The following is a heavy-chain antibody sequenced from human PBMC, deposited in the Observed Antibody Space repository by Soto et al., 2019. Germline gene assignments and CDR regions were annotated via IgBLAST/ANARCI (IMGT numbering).Heavy chain of an antibody. Sequence: GGSLRLSCAASGFTFSSYAMSWVRQAPGKGLEWVSAISGSGGSTYYADSVKGRFTISRDNSKNTLYLQMNSLRAEDTAVYYCANIRLDWMIGYWGQGTLVTVSS. CDR3: ANIRLDWMIGY. CDR1: GFTFSSYA. CDR2: ISGSGGST. D-gene: IGHD3-9*01. V-gene: IGHV3-23*01. J-gene: IGHJ4*02.